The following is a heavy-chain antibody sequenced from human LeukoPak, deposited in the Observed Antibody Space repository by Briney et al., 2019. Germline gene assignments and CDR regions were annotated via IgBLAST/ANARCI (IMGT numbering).Heavy chain of an antibody. J-gene: IGHJ6*03. D-gene: IGHD6-6*01. CDR2: IKKDGSEK. Sequence: GGSLRLSCAASGFTFSSHWMSWVRQAPGKGLEWVANIKKDGSEKYYVDAVKGRFTISRDNSKNTLYLQMNSLRAEDTAVYYCARDGRIIAARQVSRYYYYYMDVWGKGTTVTVSS. CDR3: ARDGRIIAARQVSRYYYYYMDV. CDR1: GFTFSSHW. V-gene: IGHV3-7*01.